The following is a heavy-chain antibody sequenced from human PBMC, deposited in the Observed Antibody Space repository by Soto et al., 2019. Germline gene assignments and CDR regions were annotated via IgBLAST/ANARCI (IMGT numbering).Heavy chain of an antibody. Sequence: SVKVSCKASGRTFSSYAISCVRQAPGQGLEWMGGIIPIFGTANYAQKFQGRVTITADESTSTAYMELSSLRSEDTAVYYCARDLAAGGGWFDPWGQGTLVTVS. V-gene: IGHV1-69*13. CDR3: ARDLAAGGGWFDP. D-gene: IGHD3-16*01. CDR2: IIPIFGTA. J-gene: IGHJ5*02. CDR1: GRTFSSYA.